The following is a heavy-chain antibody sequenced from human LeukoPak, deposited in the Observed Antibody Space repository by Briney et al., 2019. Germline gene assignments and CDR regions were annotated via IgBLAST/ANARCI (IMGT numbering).Heavy chain of an antibody. J-gene: IGHJ4*02. CDR2: IRYDGSNK. D-gene: IGHD6-6*01. CDR3: ARDHGGLAARPHYSDY. CDR1: GFTFSSYG. Sequence: GGSLRLSCAASGFTFSSYGMHWVRQAPGKGLEWVAFIRYDGSNKYYADFVKGRFTISRDNSKNSLYLQMNSLRAEDTAVYYCARDHGGLAARPHYSDYWGQGTLVTVSS. V-gene: IGHV3-30*02.